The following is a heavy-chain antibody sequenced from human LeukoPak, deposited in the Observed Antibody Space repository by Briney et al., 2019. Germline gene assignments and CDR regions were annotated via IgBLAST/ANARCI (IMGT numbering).Heavy chain of an antibody. CDR1: GGSISSYH. J-gene: IGHJ3*02. D-gene: IGHD2-21*02. CDR2: IYYSGST. CDR3: ARLAVCGGDCFAFDI. V-gene: IGHV4-59*01. Sequence: SETLSLTCTVSGGSISSYHWSWIRQPLGKGLEWIGYIYYSGSTNYNPSLKSRVTISVDTSKNQFSLKLSSVTAADTAVYYCARLAVCGGDCFAFDIWGQGTMVTVSS.